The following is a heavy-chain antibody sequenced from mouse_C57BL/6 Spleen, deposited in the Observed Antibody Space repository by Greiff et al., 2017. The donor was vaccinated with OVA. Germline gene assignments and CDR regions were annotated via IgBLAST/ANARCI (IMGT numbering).Heavy chain of an antibody. V-gene: IGHV1-80*01. CDR1: GYAFSSYW. Sequence: QVQLQQSGAELVKPGASVKISCKASGYAFSSYWMHWVKQRPGKGLEWIGQIHPGDGDTNYNGKFKGKATLTADKSSSTAYMQLSSLTSEDSAVYFCARAPWLEWYLDVWGTGTTVTVSS. J-gene: IGHJ1*03. CDR2: IHPGDGDT. D-gene: IGHD2-2*01. CDR3: ARAPWLEWYLDV.